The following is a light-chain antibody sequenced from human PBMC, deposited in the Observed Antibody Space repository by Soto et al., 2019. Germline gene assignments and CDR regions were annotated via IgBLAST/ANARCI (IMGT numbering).Light chain of an antibody. CDR3: QSFDSRLSAPV. Sequence: QSVLPQPPSVSGAPGQRVTISCTGNSSNIGSPFDVHWYQHLPGTAPRLLIYANNNRPSGVPDRFSGSKSGTSASLAITGLQGDDEADYYCQSFDSRLSAPVFGGGTKLTVL. CDR2: ANN. CDR1: SSNIGSPFD. J-gene: IGLJ2*01. V-gene: IGLV1-40*01.